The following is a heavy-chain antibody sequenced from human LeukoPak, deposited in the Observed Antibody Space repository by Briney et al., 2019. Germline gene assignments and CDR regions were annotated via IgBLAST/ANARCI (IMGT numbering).Heavy chain of an antibody. V-gene: IGHV3-74*01. J-gene: IGHJ5*01. CDR3: VRDWDHFDFDS. D-gene: IGHD1-26*01. CDR1: GFTFSNYW. Sequence: GGSLRLSCAASGFTFSNYWMHWVRQAPGEGLVWVSRIKGDGSHTVYADSVKGRFTISRDNAKNTLFLQMRSLRVEDTAVYYCVRDWDHFDFDSWGQGTLVTVSS. CDR2: IKGDGSHT.